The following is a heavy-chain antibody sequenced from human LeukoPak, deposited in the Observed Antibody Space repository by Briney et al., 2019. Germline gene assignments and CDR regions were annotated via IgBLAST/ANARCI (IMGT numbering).Heavy chain of an antibody. J-gene: IGHJ4*02. CDR3: VLGSPFDY. Sequence: GGSLRLSCAASGFTFTSFAMSWVRQAPGKGLEWVSAIIGSGGGTFYADSVKGRFTISRDNANNSLSLQMNSLRDEDTAVYYCVLGSPFDYWGQGTLVTVSS. CDR1: GFTFTSFA. V-gene: IGHV3-23*01. D-gene: IGHD3-10*01. CDR2: IIGSGGGT.